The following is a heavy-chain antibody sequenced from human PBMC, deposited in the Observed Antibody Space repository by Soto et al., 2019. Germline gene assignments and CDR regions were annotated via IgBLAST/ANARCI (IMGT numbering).Heavy chain of an antibody. CDR2: IHSTRNS. CDR1: VASISSSY. V-gene: IGHV4-4*07. Sequence: SETLSLTYSVSVASISSSYWSLIRQPPDKRPECIWRIHSTRNSHYNPSLRSRVSMSMDTSKKDIYLELTYVIAADTAVYYCVRDVAAVGTDWFDPWRLANLVTVS. J-gene: IGHJ5*02. D-gene: IGHD6-13*01. CDR3: VRDVAAVGTDWFDP.